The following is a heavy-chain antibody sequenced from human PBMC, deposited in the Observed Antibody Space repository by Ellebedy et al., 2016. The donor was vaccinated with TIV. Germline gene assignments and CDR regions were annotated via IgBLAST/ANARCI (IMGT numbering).Heavy chain of an antibody. CDR2: INHSGST. Sequence: SETLSLTCAVYGGSLSSYYWSWIRQPPGKGLEWIGEINHSGSTNYNPSLKSRVTISVDTSKNQFSLNLTSVTATDTALYFCARRGGWSGSFDHWGQGSLVTVSS. CDR1: GGSLSSYY. J-gene: IGHJ4*02. V-gene: IGHV4-34*01. CDR3: ARRGGWSGSFDH. D-gene: IGHD6-19*01.